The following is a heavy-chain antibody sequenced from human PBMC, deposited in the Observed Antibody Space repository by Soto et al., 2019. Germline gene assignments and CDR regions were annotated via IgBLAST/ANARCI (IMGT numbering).Heavy chain of an antibody. Sequence: SETLSLTCTVSGGSISSGGYYWSWIRQHPGKGLEWSGYIYYSGSTYYNPSLKSRVTISVDTSKNQFSLKLSSVTAADTAVYYCARVSPSIAARGARYYFDYWGQGTLVTVSS. CDR1: GGSISSGGYY. CDR2: IYYSGST. CDR3: ARVSPSIAARGARYYFDY. J-gene: IGHJ4*02. V-gene: IGHV4-31*03. D-gene: IGHD6-6*01.